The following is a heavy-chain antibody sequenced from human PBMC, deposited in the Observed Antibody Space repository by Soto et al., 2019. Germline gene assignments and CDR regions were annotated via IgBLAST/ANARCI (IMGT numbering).Heavy chain of an antibody. Sequence: PGGSLRRSCGASGFTFTNAWMSWVRQPPGKGLDWVGRIKSKTDGGTTDYATPVKGRFSISRDDSKNTLYLQLNSLKTEDTAIYYCATSNYYESGTFPQAPFDYWGQGTLVTVS. CDR1: GFTFTNAW. CDR3: ATSNYYESGTFPQAPFDY. CDR2: IKSKTDGGTT. J-gene: IGHJ4*02. V-gene: IGHV3-15*01. D-gene: IGHD3-10*01.